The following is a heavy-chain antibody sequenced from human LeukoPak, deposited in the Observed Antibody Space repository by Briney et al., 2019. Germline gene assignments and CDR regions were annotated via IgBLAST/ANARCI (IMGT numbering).Heavy chain of an antibody. CDR1: GGSFSGYY. V-gene: IGHV4-34*01. Sequence: SETLSLTCAVYGGSFSGYYWSWIRQPPGKGLEWIGEINHSGSTNYNPSLKSRVTISVDTSKNQFSLKLSSVTAADTAVYYCARGCSGGSCYSDFDYWGQGTPVTVSS. CDR2: INHSGST. D-gene: IGHD2-15*01. J-gene: IGHJ4*02. CDR3: ARGCSGGSCYSDFDY.